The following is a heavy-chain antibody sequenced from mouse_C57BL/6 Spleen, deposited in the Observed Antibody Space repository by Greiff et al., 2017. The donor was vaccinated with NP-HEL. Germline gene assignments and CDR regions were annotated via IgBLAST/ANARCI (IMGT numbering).Heavy chain of an antibody. V-gene: IGHV5-17*01. D-gene: IGHD2-4*01. CDR1: GFTFSDYG. Sequence: EVQLVESGGGLVKPGGSLKLSCAASGFTFSDYGMHWVRQTPGRGLEWVGYISSGSSTINYAETVKGRFTLSRDNAKNTLFLQMTSLRSEETAMYYWARPYDYSYAMDYWGQGTSVTVSS. CDR3: ARPYDYSYAMDY. CDR2: ISSGSSTI. J-gene: IGHJ4*01.